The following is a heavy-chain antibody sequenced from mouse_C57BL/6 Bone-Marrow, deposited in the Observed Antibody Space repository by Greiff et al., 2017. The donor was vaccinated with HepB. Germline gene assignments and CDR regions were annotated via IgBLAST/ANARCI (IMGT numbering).Heavy chain of an antibody. Sequence: EVKLMESGGGLVQPGGSLSLSCAASGFTFTDYYMSWVRQPPGKALEWLGFIRNKANGYTTEYSASVKGRFTISRDNSQSILYLQMNALRAEDSATYYCARLGIYDGLDYWGQGTTLTVSS. CDR2: IRNKANGYTT. CDR1: GFTFTDYY. CDR3: ARLGIYDGLDY. J-gene: IGHJ2*01. V-gene: IGHV7-3*01. D-gene: IGHD2-3*01.